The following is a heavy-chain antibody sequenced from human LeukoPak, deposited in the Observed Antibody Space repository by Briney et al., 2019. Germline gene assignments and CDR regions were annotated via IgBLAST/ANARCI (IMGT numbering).Heavy chain of an antibody. CDR1: GFSFSDYA. D-gene: IGHD4-17*01. CDR2: ISYDGNNI. V-gene: IGHV3-30-3*01. Sequence: PGGSLRLSCAASGFSFSDYAMHWVRQAPGKGLEWVAIISYDGNNIHYADSVKGRFTISRDNSKNTLYLQMNSQRPEDTAVYYCARSPFGTVTTDYWGLGTLVTVSS. CDR3: ARSPFGTVTTDY. J-gene: IGHJ4*02.